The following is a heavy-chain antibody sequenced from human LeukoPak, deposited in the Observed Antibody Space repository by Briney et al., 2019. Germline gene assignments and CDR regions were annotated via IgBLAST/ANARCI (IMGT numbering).Heavy chain of an antibody. CDR3: ARDLERELRLDY. V-gene: IGHV3-33*01. CDR1: GFTFSTYG. Sequence: GRSLRLSCAASGFTFSTYGMHWVRQAPGKGLEWVALIWYDGGNKYYADSVKGRFTIARDNSKNALDLHMNSLRAEDTAVYYCARDLERELRLDYWGQGTLVTVSS. CDR2: IWYDGGNK. J-gene: IGHJ4*02. D-gene: IGHD1-26*01.